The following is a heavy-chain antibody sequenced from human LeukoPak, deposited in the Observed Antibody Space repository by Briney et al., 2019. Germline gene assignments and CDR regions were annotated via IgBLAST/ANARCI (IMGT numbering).Heavy chain of an antibody. Sequence: PGGSLRLSCAASGFTFSSYSMNWVRQAPGKGLEWVSSISSSSSYIYYADSVKGRFTISRDNAKNSLYLQMNSLRAEDTAVYYCASRLGATGHYFDYWGQGTLVTVSS. CDR2: ISSSSSYI. CDR3: ASRLGATGHYFDY. D-gene: IGHD1-26*01. CDR1: GFTFSSYS. J-gene: IGHJ4*02. V-gene: IGHV3-21*01.